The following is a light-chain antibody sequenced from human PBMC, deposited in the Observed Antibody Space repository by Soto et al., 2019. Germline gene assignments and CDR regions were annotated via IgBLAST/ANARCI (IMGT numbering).Light chain of an antibody. CDR1: GSNIGTYA. CDR3: AAWDDSLRAVV. V-gene: IGLV1-44*01. Sequence: SVLTQSPSASATPGQRFTISCSGSGSNIGTYAVNWYQQLPGTAPTLLIFRNHQRPSGVPDRFSGSKSGTSASLAISGPQSEDEADYYCAAWDDSLRAVVFGGGTKLTVL. CDR2: RNH. J-gene: IGLJ2*01.